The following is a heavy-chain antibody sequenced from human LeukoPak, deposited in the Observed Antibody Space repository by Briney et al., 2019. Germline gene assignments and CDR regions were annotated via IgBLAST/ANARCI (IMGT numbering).Heavy chain of an antibody. CDR3: ARGVRFITVAGGTREFDY. J-gene: IGHJ4*02. Sequence: SGTLSLTCTVSGDSINTGDDYWGWIRQPPGRGLEWIGTIHYSGSTYYNPSLKSRVTISVDTSKNQFSLKLSSVTAADTAVYYCARGVRFITVAGGTREFDYWGQGTLVTVSS. V-gene: IGHV4-39*01. CDR2: IHYSGST. CDR1: GDSINTGDDY. D-gene: IGHD6-19*01.